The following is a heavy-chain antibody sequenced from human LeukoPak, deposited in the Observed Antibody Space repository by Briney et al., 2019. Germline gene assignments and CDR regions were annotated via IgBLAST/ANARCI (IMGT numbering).Heavy chain of an antibody. CDR1: SGFISSYY. V-gene: IGHV4-59*12. J-gene: IGHJ4*02. CDR3: ARDSRGSYGDY. D-gene: IGHD1-26*01. Sequence: EPSETLSLTCSVSSGFISSYYWTWIRQSPGKGLEWIGYIYYTGSTSYNPSLQSRVTISVDTSKNQFSLKLSSVTAADTAVYYCARDSRGSYGDYWGQGTLVTVSS. CDR2: IYYTGST.